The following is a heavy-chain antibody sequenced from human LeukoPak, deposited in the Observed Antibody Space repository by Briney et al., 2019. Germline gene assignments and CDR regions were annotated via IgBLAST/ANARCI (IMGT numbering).Heavy chain of an antibody. CDR2: IYYSGKT. CDR3: ARAAGPFDP. Sequence: SETLSLTCSVSGSYINNYYWGWIRQAPGKGPEWIGSIYYSGKTYYNPSLKSRVTISVDTSKNQFSLKLSSVTAADTAVYYCARAAGPFDPWGQGTLVTVSS. CDR1: GSYINNYY. V-gene: IGHV4-39*07. J-gene: IGHJ5*02.